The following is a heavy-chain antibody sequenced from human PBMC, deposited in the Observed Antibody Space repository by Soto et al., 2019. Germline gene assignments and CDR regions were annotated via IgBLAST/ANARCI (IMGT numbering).Heavy chain of an antibody. CDR1: GGTFTTDT. V-gene: IGHV1-69*08. Sequence: QVQLVQSGPEVKKSGSSVKVSCKLSGGTFTTDTISWLRRAPGQGLEWMGRIIPIPGTGNYAQKFQGRVTIAEDKSTNTGYMELSSLTSEDTAVYYCAREDGSYNMGTFPFYYLDVWGNGTTVTVSS. CDR2: IIPIPGTG. D-gene: IGHD3-10*01. CDR3: AREDGSYNMGTFPFYYLDV. J-gene: IGHJ6*03.